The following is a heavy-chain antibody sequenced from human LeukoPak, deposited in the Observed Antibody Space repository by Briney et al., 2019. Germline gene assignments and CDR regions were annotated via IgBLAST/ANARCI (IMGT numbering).Heavy chain of an antibody. CDR2: IYNTGST. CDR3: ARDRTVTTPEA. D-gene: IGHD4-17*01. CDR1: GGTFSSYA. V-gene: IGHV4-59*01. Sequence: SCKASGGTFSSYAISWLRQPPGKGLEWIGYIYNTGSTNYNPSLKSRVTISVDTSKNQLSLKLSSVTAADTAVYYCARDRTVTTPEAWGQGTLVTVSS. J-gene: IGHJ4*02.